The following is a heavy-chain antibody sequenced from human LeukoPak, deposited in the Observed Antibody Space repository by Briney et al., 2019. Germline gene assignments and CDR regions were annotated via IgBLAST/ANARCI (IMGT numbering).Heavy chain of an antibody. V-gene: IGHV4-61*02. Sequence: PSQTLSLTCTVSGGSISSGSYHWSWIRQPAGKGLEWIGRIYTSGSTNYNPSLKSRVTISVDTSKNQFSLKLSSVTAADTAVYYCAREWHCSSTSCYTLWFDPWGQGTLVTVSS. D-gene: IGHD2-2*02. CDR2: IYTSGST. CDR3: AREWHCSSTSCYTLWFDP. J-gene: IGHJ5*02. CDR1: GGSISSGSYH.